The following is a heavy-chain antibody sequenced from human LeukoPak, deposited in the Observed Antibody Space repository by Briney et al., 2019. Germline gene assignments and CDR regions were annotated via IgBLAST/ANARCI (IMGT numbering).Heavy chain of an antibody. Sequence: SETLSLTCAVPGYSISSGYYWGWIRQPPGKGLEWIGSIYHSGSTYYNPSLKSRVTISVDTSKNQFSLKLSSVTAADTAVYYCARANYYNSSGSIANWFDPWGQGTLVTVSS. V-gene: IGHV4-38-2*01. D-gene: IGHD3-22*01. CDR2: IYHSGST. CDR3: ARANYYNSSGSIANWFDP. J-gene: IGHJ5*02. CDR1: GYSISSGYY.